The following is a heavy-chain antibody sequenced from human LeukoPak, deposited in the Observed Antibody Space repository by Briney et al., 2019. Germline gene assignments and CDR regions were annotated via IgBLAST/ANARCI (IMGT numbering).Heavy chain of an antibody. CDR2: ISWNSGSI. J-gene: IGHJ4*02. D-gene: IGHD4-23*01. V-gene: IGHV3-9*01. Sequence: PGGSLRLSCAASGFTFSDYYMSWIRQAPGKGLEWVSGISWNSGSIGYADSVKGRFTISRDNAKNSLYLQMNSLRAEDTALYYCAKDIGHSGGVDYWGQGTLVTVSS. CDR1: GFTFSDYY. CDR3: AKDIGHSGGVDY.